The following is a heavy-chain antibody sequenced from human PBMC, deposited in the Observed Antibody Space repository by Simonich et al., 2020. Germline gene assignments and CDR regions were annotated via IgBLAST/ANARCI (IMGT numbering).Heavy chain of an antibody. CDR3: ARHYYGDYYFDY. CDR2: ISIVVRTI. Sequence: EVQLVESGGGLVQPGGSLRLSCAASGFTFSSYEMNWLRKAPVKGLEWVAYISIVVRTIYYADSVKGRFTISGDNAKNALYLQMNSLRAEDTAVYYCARHYYGDYYFDYWGQGTLVTVSS. CDR1: GFTFSSYE. J-gene: IGHJ4*02. V-gene: IGHV3-48*03. D-gene: IGHD4-17*01.